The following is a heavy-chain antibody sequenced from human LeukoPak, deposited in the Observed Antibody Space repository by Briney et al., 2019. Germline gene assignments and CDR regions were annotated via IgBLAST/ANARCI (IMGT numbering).Heavy chain of an antibody. Sequence: PSGTLSLTCAVSGGSMSSTKWWGWVRQPPGKGLEWIGEVYHSGSTNYNPSLKSRITLSIDKSKNQFSLNLNSVTAADTAVYYCATSTVMNHYCFDYWAQGTLVTVSS. J-gene: IGHJ4*02. CDR3: ATSTVMNHYCFDY. D-gene: IGHD1-14*01. CDR1: GGSMSSTKW. V-gene: IGHV4-4*02. CDR2: VYHSGST.